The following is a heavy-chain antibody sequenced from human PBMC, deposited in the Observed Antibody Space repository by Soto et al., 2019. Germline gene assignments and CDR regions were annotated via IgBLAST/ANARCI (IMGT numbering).Heavy chain of an antibody. J-gene: IGHJ4*02. V-gene: IGHV1-69*02. CDR2: IIPILGIA. CDR3: ASAPKYCSGGSCYSDY. D-gene: IGHD2-15*01. CDR1: GGTFSSYT. Sequence: GASVKVSCKASGGTFSSYTISWVRQAPGQGLEWMGRIIPILGIANYAQKFQGRVTITADKSTSTAYMELSSLRSEDTAVYYCASAPKYCSGGSCYSDYWGQGTLVTVSS.